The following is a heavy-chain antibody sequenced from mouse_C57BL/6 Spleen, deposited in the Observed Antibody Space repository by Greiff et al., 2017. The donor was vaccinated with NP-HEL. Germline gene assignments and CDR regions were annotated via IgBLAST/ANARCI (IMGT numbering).Heavy chain of an antibody. CDR3: ARSSLYYDYDRGGAWFAY. D-gene: IGHD2-4*01. CDR2: IYPSDSET. Sequence: QVQLQQSGAELVRPGSSVKLSCKASGYTFTSYWMDWVKQRPGQGLEWIGNIYPSDSETHYNQKFKDKATLTVDKSSSTAYMQLSSLTSEDTAGYYCARSSLYYDYDRGGAWFAYWGQGTLVTVSA. CDR1: GYTFTSYW. V-gene: IGHV1-61*01. J-gene: IGHJ3*01.